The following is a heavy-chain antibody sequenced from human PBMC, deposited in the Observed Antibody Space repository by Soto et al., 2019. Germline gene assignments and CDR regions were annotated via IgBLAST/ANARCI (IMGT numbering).Heavy chain of an antibody. CDR3: ARGMGRYFDL. D-gene: IGHD2-8*01. V-gene: IGHV4-4*07. Sequence: SETLSLTCTVSGDSIGNFYWSWIRQPAGKGLESIGRLSTSGRTNYSPSLQSRVTMSLDTSKNRFSLRLTSVSAADTAVFFCARGMGRYFDLWGRGTLVTVSS. J-gene: IGHJ2*01. CDR1: GDSIGNFY. CDR2: LSTSGRT.